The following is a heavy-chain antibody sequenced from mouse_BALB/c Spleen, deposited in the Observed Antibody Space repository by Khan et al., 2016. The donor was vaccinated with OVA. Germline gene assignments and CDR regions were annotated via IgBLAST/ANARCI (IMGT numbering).Heavy chain of an antibody. CDR2: ISSANNI. V-gene: IGHV5-6-5*01. CDR3: VRGNYYGEMDY. D-gene: IGHD1-1*01. Sequence: EVELVESGGGLVKPGGSLKLSCAASGFTFNKYAMSWVRQTPEKRLEWVASISSANNIHYPDSVKGQFTISRDNARSIMCREMSSLRSEDTAMYYCVRGNYYGEMDYWGQGTSVTVSS. CDR1: GFTFNKYA. J-gene: IGHJ4*01.